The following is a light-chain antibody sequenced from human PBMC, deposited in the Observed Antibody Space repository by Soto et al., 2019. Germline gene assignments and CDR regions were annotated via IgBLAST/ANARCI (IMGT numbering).Light chain of an antibody. CDR2: GAS. CDR3: QQYGSSF. V-gene: IGKV3-20*01. Sequence: EIVLTQSPVTLSLSPGERATLSCRASQSVRSDYLAWYQQKPGQAPRLHIYGASTRATGIPDRFSGSGSGTDFTLTISRLEPEDFAVYYCQQYGSSFFGEGTKVDI. J-gene: IGKJ4*01. CDR1: QSVRSDY.